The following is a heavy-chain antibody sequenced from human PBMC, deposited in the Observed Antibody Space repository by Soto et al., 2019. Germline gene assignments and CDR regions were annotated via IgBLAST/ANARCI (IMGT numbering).Heavy chain of an antibody. J-gene: IGHJ4*02. CDR3: ARDPPSCYCLYYFDY. V-gene: IGHV3-30-3*01. CDR2: ISYDGSNK. Sequence: VGSLRLSCAASGFTFSSYAMHWVRQAPGKGLEWVAVISYDGSNKYYADSVKGRFTISRDNSKNTPYLQMNSLRAEDTAVYYCARDPPSCYCLYYFDYWGQGTLVPVSS. D-gene: IGHD2-2*01. CDR1: GFTFSSYA.